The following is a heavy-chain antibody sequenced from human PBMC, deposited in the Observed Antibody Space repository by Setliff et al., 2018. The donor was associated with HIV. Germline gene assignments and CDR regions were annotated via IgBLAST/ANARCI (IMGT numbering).Heavy chain of an antibody. CDR2: IAYSGTTMYT. CDR3: ARGPPFAY. V-gene: IGHV4-39*07. Sequence: ASETLSLTCTVSGGSFIGSSFQSTWIRQTPGKGLEWIADIAYSGTTMYTNYNPSLESRVIISEDTSRDQFFLKLTSVTADDTGIYYCARGPPFAYWGQGLLVTVSS. CDR1: GGSFIGSSFQ. J-gene: IGHJ4*02.